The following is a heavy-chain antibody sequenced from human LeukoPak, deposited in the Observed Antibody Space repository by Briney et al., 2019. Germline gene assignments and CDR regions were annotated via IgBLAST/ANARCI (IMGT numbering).Heavy chain of an antibody. CDR1: GFTFSTYN. V-gene: IGHV3-21*01. CDR3: ARYRFVVGATDSFDI. CDR2: ISGSSSYI. J-gene: IGHJ3*02. D-gene: IGHD1-26*01. Sequence: PGGSLRLSCAASGFTFSTYNMNWVRQAPGKGLEWVSSISGSSSYIYYADSVKGRFTISRDNAKNSLYLHMNSLRAEDTAVYYCARYRFVVGATDSFDIWGQGTMVTVSS.